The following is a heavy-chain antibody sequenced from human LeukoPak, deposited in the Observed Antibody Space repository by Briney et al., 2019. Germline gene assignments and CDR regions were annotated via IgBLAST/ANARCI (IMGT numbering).Heavy chain of an antibody. CDR1: GGSISSYY. CDR3: ARVTGYMIEDYFDY. Sequence: SETLSLTCTVSGGSISSYYWSWIRQPPGKGLEWIGSIYYSGSTYYNPSLKSRVTISVDTSKNQFSLKLSSVTAADTAVYYCARVTGYMIEDYFDYWGQGTLVTVSS. D-gene: IGHD3-22*01. J-gene: IGHJ4*02. CDR2: IYYSGST. V-gene: IGHV4-39*07.